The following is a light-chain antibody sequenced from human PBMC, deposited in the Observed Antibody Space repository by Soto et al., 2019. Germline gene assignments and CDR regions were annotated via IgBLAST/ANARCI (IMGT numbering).Light chain of an antibody. CDR2: EVS. CDR3: SSYTSSNTLEV. Sequence: QSALIQPASVSGSPGQSITISCSGTSRDVGGSNYVSWYQHHPHRAPKLLIYEVSYRPSGVSSRFSGSKSGNTASLTISGLQAEDEADYYRSSYTSSNTLEVFGVGTKLTVL. J-gene: IGLJ2*01. CDR1: SRDVGGSNY. V-gene: IGLV2-14*01.